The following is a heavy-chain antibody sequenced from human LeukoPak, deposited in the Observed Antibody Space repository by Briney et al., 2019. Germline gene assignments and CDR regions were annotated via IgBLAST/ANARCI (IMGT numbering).Heavy chain of an antibody. D-gene: IGHD6-19*01. CDR2: ISGSGGST. V-gene: IGHV3-23*01. CDR1: GFTFSSYA. J-gene: IGHJ4*02. Sequence: GGSLRLSCAASGFTFSSYAMSWVRQAPGKGLEWVSAISGSGGSTYYADSVKGRFTISRDNAKNSLYLQMNSLRAEDTAVYYCARDLGSDSFEWLADYWGQGTLVTVSS. CDR3: ARDLGSDSFEWLADY.